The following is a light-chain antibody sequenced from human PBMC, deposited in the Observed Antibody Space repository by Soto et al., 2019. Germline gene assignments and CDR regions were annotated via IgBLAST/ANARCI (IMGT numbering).Light chain of an antibody. CDR2: GAS. J-gene: IGKJ1*01. CDR3: QQYGNPPQT. Sequence: EIVLTQSPGTLSLSPGEPVTLSCRASQTVLSSYVAWYQQRPGQAPRLLIYGASSRATGIPDRFSASGSGTDFTLIISRLEPEDFGVFYCQQYGNPPQTFGQGTKVDIK. CDR1: QTVLSSY. V-gene: IGKV3-20*01.